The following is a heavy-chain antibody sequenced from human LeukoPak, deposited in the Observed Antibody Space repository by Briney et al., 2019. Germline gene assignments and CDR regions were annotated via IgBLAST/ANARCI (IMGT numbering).Heavy chain of an antibody. CDR3: VRYCSSTTCYTRAVDY. D-gene: IGHD2-2*02. J-gene: IGHJ4*02. CDR1: GGSFSGYY. CDR2: IYHSGSA. Sequence: SETLSLTCAVYGGSFSGYYWSWIRQPPGKVLEWIGSIYHSGSAYYNPSLKSRVTISVDTSKNQFSLKLSSVTAADTAVYYCVRYCSSTTCYTRAVDYWGQGTLVTVSS. V-gene: IGHV4-34*01.